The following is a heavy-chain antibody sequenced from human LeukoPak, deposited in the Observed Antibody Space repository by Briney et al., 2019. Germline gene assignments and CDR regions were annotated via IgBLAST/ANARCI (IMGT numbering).Heavy chain of an antibody. CDR3: TRVPIFGVVTPYFYY. Sequence: GGSLRLSCTASGFTFGDYAMSWVRQAPGKGLEWVGFIRSKAYGGTTEYAAFVKGRFTISRDDSKSIAYLQMNSLKTEDTAVYYCTRVPIFGVVTPYFYYWGQGTLVTVSS. CDR2: IRSKAYGGTT. D-gene: IGHD3-3*02. J-gene: IGHJ4*02. CDR1: GFTFGDYA. V-gene: IGHV3-49*04.